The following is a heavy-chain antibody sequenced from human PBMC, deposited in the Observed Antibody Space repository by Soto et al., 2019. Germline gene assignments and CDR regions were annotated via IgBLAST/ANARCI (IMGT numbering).Heavy chain of an antibody. CDR1: GFTFSDHY. CDR2: TRNKANSYTT. Sequence: GGSLRLSCAASGFTFSDHYMDWVRQAPGKGLEWVGRTRNKANSYTTEYAASVKGRFTISRDDSKNSLYLQMNSLKTEDTAVYYCARNSVGATRGAFDIWGQGTMVTVSS. CDR3: ARNSVGATRGAFDI. J-gene: IGHJ3*02. D-gene: IGHD1-26*01. V-gene: IGHV3-72*01.